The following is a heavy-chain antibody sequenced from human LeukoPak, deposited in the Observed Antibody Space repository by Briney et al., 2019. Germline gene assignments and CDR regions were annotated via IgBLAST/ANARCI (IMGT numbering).Heavy chain of an antibody. V-gene: IGHV3-33*01. J-gene: IGHJ5*02. Sequence: GGSLRLSCAASGFTFSSYGMHWVRQAPGKGLEWVAVIWYDGSNKYYADSVKGRFTISRDNSKNTLYLQMNSLRAEDTAVYYCARERSAAGIRWFDPWGQGTLVTVSS. CDR3: ARERSAAGIRWFDP. CDR1: GFTFSSYG. CDR2: IWYDGSNK. D-gene: IGHD6-13*01.